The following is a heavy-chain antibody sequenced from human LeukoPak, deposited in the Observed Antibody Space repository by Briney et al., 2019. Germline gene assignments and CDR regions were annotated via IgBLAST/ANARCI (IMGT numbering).Heavy chain of an antibody. J-gene: IGHJ4*02. Sequence: GGSLRLSCAASGFTFSSYEMNWVRQAPGKGLERVSYISSSGSTIYYADSVKGRFTISRDNAKNSLYLQMNSLRAEDTAVYYCARDRAYGDYYDYWGQGTLVTVSS. D-gene: IGHD4-17*01. V-gene: IGHV3-48*03. CDR2: ISSSGSTI. CDR1: GFTFSSYE. CDR3: ARDRAYGDYYDY.